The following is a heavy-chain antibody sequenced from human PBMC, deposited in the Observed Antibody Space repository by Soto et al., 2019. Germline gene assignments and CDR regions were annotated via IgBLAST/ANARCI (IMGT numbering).Heavy chain of an antibody. CDR3: VVAAQTYYFDC. J-gene: IGHJ4*02. V-gene: IGHV1-18*01. Sequence: GASVKVSCKASGYTFTSYGISWGRQAPGQGLEWMGWISAYNGNTNYAQKLQGRVTMTTDTSTSTAYMELRSLRSDDTAVYYCVVAAQTYYFDCWGKGTLVTVAS. CDR2: ISAYNGNT. CDR1: GYTFTSYG. D-gene: IGHD2-15*01.